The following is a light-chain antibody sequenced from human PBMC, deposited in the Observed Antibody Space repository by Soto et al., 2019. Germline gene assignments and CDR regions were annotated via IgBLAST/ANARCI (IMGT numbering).Light chain of an antibody. CDR3: QQRSNWTAWT. V-gene: IGKV3-11*01. J-gene: IGKJ1*01. CDR2: DAS. Sequence: EIVLTQSPATLSLSPGERATLSCRASQSVSSYLAWYQQKPGQAPRLLIYDASNRATGIPARFSGSGSGTDFTLNISSLEPEDFAVYYCQQRSNWTAWTFGQGTKVEI. CDR1: QSVSSY.